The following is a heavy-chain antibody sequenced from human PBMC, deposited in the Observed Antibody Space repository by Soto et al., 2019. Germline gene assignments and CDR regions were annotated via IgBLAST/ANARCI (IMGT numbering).Heavy chain of an antibody. CDR2: IYHSGST. V-gene: IGHV4-59*01. J-gene: IGHJ4*02. CDR3: ARNDILTGYLF. D-gene: IGHD3-9*01. Sequence: SETLSLTCTVSGGSISSYYWSWIRQPPGKGLEWIGYIYHSGSTNYNPSLKSRVAISVDTSKNQFSLKLSSVTAADTAVYYCARNDILTGYLFWGQGTLVTVSS. CDR1: GGSISSYY.